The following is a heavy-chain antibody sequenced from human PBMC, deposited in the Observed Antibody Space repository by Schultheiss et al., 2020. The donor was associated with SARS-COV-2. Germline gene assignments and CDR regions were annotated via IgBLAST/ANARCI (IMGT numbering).Heavy chain of an antibody. V-gene: IGHV3-33*01. J-gene: IGHJ4*02. D-gene: IGHD5-24*01. CDR2: IWYDGSNK. CDR1: GFTFSSYG. Sequence: GGSLRLSCAASGFTFSSYGMHWVRQAPGKGLEWVAVIWYDGSNKYYADSVKGRFTISRDNSKNTLYLQMNSLRAEDTAVYYCARGGGWLQLRLIDYWGQGTLVTVS. CDR3: ARGGGWLQLRLIDY.